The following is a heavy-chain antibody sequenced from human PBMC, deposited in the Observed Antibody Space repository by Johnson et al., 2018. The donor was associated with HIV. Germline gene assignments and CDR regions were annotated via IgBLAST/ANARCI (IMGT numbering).Heavy chain of an antibody. V-gene: IGHV3-30*03. Sequence: VQLVASGRGVVQPGRSLRLSCAASGFTFSSYGMHWVRQAPGKGLECVAVISYDGSNKYYADSVKGRFTISRDNSKNTLYLEMNSLRAEDTAVYYCARVRPNPTVTTRGAAFDIWGQGTMVTVSS. D-gene: IGHD4-17*01. CDR2: ISYDGSNK. CDR1: GFTFSSYG. CDR3: ARVRPNPTVTTRGAAFDI. J-gene: IGHJ3*02.